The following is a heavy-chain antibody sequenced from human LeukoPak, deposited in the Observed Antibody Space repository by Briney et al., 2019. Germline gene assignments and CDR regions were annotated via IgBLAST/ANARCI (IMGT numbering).Heavy chain of an antibody. CDR1: GYTFTSYG. V-gene: IGHV1-18*01. Sequence: ASVKVSCKASGYTFTSYGISWVRQAPGQGLEWMGWISAYNGNTNYAQKLQGRVTMTTDTSMSTAYMELRSLRSDDTAVYYCARDGYCSSTSCSYGMDVWGQGTTVTVSS. CDR3: ARDGYCSSTSCSYGMDV. J-gene: IGHJ6*02. CDR2: ISAYNGNT. D-gene: IGHD2-2*03.